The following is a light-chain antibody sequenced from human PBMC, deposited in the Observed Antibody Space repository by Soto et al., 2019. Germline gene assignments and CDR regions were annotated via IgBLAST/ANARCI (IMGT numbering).Light chain of an antibody. V-gene: IGLV2-14*01. CDR3: SSYTSSATLV. CDR2: EVF. Sequence: QSVLTHPASVSGSPGQSITISCTATSSDVGDYNYVSWYQQYPGKAPKLVIYEVFNRPSGVSHRFSGSKSDNTASLIISGLQTEDEADYYCSSYTSSATLVFGGGSKVTV. J-gene: IGLJ2*01. CDR1: SSDVGDYNY.